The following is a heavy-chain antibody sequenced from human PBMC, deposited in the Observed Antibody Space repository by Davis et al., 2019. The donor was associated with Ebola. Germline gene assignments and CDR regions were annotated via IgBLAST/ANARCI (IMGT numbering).Heavy chain of an antibody. Sequence: GSLRLSCAVSGGSISTNYWWSRVRLPPGLGMAWIGEIFHSASTNYNPSLKSRVTISVDTSKNQFSLSLNSVTAADTAVYYCARTDYTRYFDYWGQGTMVTVSS. D-gene: IGHD3-16*01. CDR2: IFHSAST. J-gene: IGHJ4*02. CDR3: ARTDYTRYFDY. V-gene: IGHV4-4*02. CDR1: GGSISTNYW.